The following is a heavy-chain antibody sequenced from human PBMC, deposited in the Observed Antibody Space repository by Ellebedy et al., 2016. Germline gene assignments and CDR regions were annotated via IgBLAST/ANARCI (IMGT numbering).Heavy chain of an antibody. J-gene: IGHJ3*02. D-gene: IGHD1-26*01. V-gene: IGHV3-48*04. CDR1: GFTFSGYG. CDR2: ISSTSNTI. Sequence: GESLKISCAASGFTFSGYGMSWVRQAPGKGLEWVSYISSTSNTIYYADSVQGRFVISRDNAKRSLFLQMSSLRSDDTAVYYCARDGYGGSYDAFDIWGQGTMVTVSS. CDR3: ARDGYGGSYDAFDI.